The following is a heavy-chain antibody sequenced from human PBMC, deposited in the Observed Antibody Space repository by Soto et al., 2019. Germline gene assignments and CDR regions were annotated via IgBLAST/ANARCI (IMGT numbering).Heavy chain of an antibody. J-gene: IGHJ5*02. CDR3: AKGGRSSDRWGEYNWFDP. CDR1: GFTFSSYA. Sequence: GGSLRLSCAASGFTFSSYAMSWVRQAPGKGLEWVSAISGSGGSTYYADSVKGRITISRDNSKNTLYLQMNSLRAEDTAVYYCAKGGRSSDRWGEYNWFDPWGQGTLVTVSS. CDR2: ISGSGGST. D-gene: IGHD3-16*01. V-gene: IGHV3-23*01.